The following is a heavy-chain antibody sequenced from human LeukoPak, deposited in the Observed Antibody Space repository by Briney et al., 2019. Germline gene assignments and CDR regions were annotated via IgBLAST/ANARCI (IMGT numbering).Heavy chain of an antibody. CDR1: GASISSGYY. V-gene: IGHV4-38-2*01. CDR2: IHGTGNT. CDR3: ASGSGHVFDD. Sequence: SETLSLTCAVSGASISSGYYWAWVRQPPGKGLEWIASIHGTGNTYYNPSLKSRVTMSLDTYKNHFSLTLRSVTAADTAVYFCASGSGHVFDDWGQGTLVTVSS. D-gene: IGHD2-15*01. J-gene: IGHJ4*02.